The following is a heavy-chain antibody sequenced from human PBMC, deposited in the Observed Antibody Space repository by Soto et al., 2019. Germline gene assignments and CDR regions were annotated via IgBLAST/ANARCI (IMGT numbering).Heavy chain of an antibody. CDR3: AQEGRRGSVTRPDH. D-gene: IGHD3-16*01. V-gene: IGHV3-30*18. Sequence: QAQLVESGGGEVQPGRSLRLSCAASGFTFKSYGMHWVRQAPGKGLEWVAVISYDGSYQYYSDSVKGRFTISRDNSKNTLNLQMNRLRVEDSAMYYWAQEGRRGSVTRPDHWGQGTLVTVAS. CDR1: GFTFKSYG. J-gene: IGHJ4*02. CDR2: ISYDGSYQ.